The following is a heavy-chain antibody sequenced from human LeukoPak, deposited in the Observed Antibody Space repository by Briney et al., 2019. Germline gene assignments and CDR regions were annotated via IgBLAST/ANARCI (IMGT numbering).Heavy chain of an antibody. V-gene: IGHV4-61*02. D-gene: IGHD2-15*01. J-gene: IGHJ5*02. Sequence: KTSETLSLTCTVSGGSISSGSHYWSWIRQPAGKGPEWIGRIYTSGSTNYNPSLKIRCTISLDTSKSQFSLRLSPVTAADTAVYYCAREGGYCSGDNCYGDWFDPWGQGTLVTVSS. CDR3: AREGGYCSGDNCYGDWFDP. CDR2: IYTSGST. CDR1: GGSISSGSHY.